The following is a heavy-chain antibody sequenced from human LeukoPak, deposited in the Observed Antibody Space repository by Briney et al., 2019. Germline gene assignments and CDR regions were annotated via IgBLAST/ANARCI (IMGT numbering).Heavy chain of an antibody. D-gene: IGHD2-2*01. V-gene: IGHV3-21*01. Sequence: PGGSLRLSCAASGFTFSSYSMNWVRQAPGKGLEWVSSISSSSSYIYYADSVKGRFTISRDNAKNSLYLQMNSLRAEDTAVYYCARDKADIVVVPAANVTEIWGQGTLVTVSS. CDR3: ARDKADIVVVPAANVTEI. CDR1: GFTFSSYS. CDR2: ISSSSSYI. J-gene: IGHJ4*02.